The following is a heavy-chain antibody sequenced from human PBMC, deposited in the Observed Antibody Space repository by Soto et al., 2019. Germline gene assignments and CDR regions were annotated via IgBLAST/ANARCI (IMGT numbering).Heavy chain of an antibody. D-gene: IGHD1-1*01. Sequence: QITLMESGPTLVKPTQTLTLTCTFSGFSLTTTGVGVGWIRQPPGEALEYLALIYWDNDKRYSPSLKSRVTITKDTSKNQVVLTMTNLDPVDTATYYCAHRQGGYDWNDGDFDYWGQGTLVTVSS. CDR3: AHRQGGYDWNDGDFDY. J-gene: IGHJ4*02. CDR2: IYWDNDK. V-gene: IGHV2-5*02. CDR1: GFSLTTTGVG.